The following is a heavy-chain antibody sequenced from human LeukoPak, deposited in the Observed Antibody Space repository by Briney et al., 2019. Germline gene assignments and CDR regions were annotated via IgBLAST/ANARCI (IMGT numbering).Heavy chain of an antibody. CDR2: IDIPGNT. CDR1: GFTLSTYD. Sequence: GGSLRLSCAASGFTLSTYDMHWVRQPPGKGLEWVSGIDIPGNTYYPDSVKGRFTMSRESAKNSLYLQMNTLRAEDTAVYYCAKFRSGYSSDWYGYWGQGTLVTVSS. V-gene: IGHV3-13*01. CDR3: AKFRSGYSSDWYGY. J-gene: IGHJ4*02. D-gene: IGHD6-19*01.